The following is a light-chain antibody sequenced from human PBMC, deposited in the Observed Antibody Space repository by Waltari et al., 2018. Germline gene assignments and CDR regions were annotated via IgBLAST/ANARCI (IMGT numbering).Light chain of an antibody. Sequence: DIQLTQSPSFLSASVGRRVTAPCPASQDIGTYLAWYQKKPGKAPHLLIYAASSLHTGVPSRFSAGGSGTLFTLTINRLQPEDFATYYCQQLHTYPLTFGGGTEVEL. CDR3: QQLHTYPLT. J-gene: IGKJ4*01. CDR2: AAS. CDR1: QDIGTY. V-gene: IGKV1-9*01.